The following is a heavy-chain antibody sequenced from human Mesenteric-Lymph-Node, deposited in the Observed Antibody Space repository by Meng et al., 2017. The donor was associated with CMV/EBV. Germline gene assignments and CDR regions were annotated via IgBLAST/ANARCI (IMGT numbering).Heavy chain of an antibody. CDR1: FPFSDSW. Sequence: FPFSDSWMSLVRPAPGKGLEWVGRIKSKTDGGTTDYAAPVKGRFTISRDDSKNTLYLQMNSLKTEDTAVYYCTTDTPYSSSWYRLDYWGQGTLVTVSS. J-gene: IGHJ4*02. CDR2: IKSKTDGGTT. CDR3: TTDTPYSSSWYRLDY. V-gene: IGHV3-15*01. D-gene: IGHD6-13*01.